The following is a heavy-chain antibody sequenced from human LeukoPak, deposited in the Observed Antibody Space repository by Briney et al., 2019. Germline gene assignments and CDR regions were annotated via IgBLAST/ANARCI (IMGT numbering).Heavy chain of an antibody. J-gene: IGHJ4*02. V-gene: IGHV1-24*01. D-gene: IGHD3-10*01. CDR2: FDPEDGEK. Sequence: ATEKLLCKVSGYTHTELSMLWAPRARGKGFVWMGGFDPEDGEKIYAQKFQGRVTMTEDTSTDTAYMELSSLRAEDTAVYYCATPRPRFGELLRAFDYWGQGTLVTVSS. CDR1: GYTHTELS. CDR3: ATPRPRFGELLRAFDY.